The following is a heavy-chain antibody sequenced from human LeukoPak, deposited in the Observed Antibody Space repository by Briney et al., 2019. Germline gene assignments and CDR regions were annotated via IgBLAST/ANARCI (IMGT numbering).Heavy chain of an antibody. CDR2: INPSGGST. J-gene: IGHJ3*02. V-gene: IGHV1-46*01. D-gene: IGHD1-26*01. CDR1: GYTFTSYY. CDR3: ARVYGSLDAFGI. Sequence: ASVKVSCRASGYTFTSYYMHWVRQAPGQGLEWMGIINPSGGSTSYAQKFQGRVTMTRDTSTSTVYMELSSLRSEDTAVYYCARVYGSLDAFGIWGQGTVVTVSP.